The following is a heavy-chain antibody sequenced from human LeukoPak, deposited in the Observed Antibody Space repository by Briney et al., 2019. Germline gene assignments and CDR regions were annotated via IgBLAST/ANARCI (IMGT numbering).Heavy chain of an antibody. V-gene: IGHV3-30*02. D-gene: IGHD2-2*01. Sequence: GGSLRLSWAASGFTFSSYGMHWVRQAPGKGLEWVAFIRYDGSNKYYADSVKGRFTISRDNSKNTMYLQMNSLRAEDTAVYYCAKDHSSCCYDGYAFDIWGQGTMVTVSS. CDR3: AKDHSSCCYDGYAFDI. J-gene: IGHJ3*02. CDR1: GFTFSSYG. CDR2: IRYDGSNK.